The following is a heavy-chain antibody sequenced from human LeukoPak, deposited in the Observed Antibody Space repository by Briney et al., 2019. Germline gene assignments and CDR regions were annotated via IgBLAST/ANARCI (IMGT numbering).Heavy chain of an antibody. CDR2: IGHDGSFK. CDR1: GFPFSVYG. D-gene: IGHD3-16*01. Sequence: GGSLRLSCAASGFPFSVYGMHWVRQAPGKGLEWVAVIGHDGSFKESADAVKGRFTISSDNPKNTLYLHMSSLRAEDTAVYYCARDLGRGSYVDYWGQGSLVTVSS. V-gene: IGHV3-33*01. CDR3: ARDLGRGSYVDY. J-gene: IGHJ4*02.